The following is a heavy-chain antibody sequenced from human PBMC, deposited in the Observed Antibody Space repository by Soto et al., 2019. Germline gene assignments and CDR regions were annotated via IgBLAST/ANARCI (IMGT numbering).Heavy chain of an antibody. V-gene: IGHV5-10-1*01. CDR3: ARLISSSVYYYYYGMDV. D-gene: IGHD6-13*01. CDR1: GYSFTSHW. J-gene: IGHJ6*02. CDR2: IDPSDSYT. Sequence: GESLKISCKGSGYSFTSHWISWVRQMPGKGLEWMGRIDPSDSYTNYSPSFQGHVTISADKSISTAYLQWSSLKASDTAMYYCARLISSSVYYYYYGMDVWGQGTTVTVSS.